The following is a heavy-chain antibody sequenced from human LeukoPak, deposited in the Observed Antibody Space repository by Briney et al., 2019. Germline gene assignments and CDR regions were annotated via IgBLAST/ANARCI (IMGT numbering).Heavy chain of an antibody. V-gene: IGHV3-48*03. J-gene: IGHJ5*02. CDR1: GFTFSTYE. Sequence: GGSLRLSCAASGFTFSTYEMNWVRQAPGKGLEWLSYIIGDGTTTQYADSVRDRFTIFRDNNKNSLYLQMNSLRGDDTAVYYCVRDRGGTYSGDNLFDPWGQGTLVTVSS. D-gene: IGHD1/OR15-1a*01. CDR2: IIGDGTTT. CDR3: VRDRGGTYSGDNLFDP.